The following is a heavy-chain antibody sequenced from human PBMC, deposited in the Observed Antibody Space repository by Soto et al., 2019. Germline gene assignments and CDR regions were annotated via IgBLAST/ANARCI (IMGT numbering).Heavy chain of an antibody. D-gene: IGHD1-1*01. J-gene: IGHJ3*02. V-gene: IGHV1-69*02. CDR1: GGTFSSYT. Sequence: QVQLVQSGAEVQKPGSSVKVSCKASGGTFSSYTISWVRQAPGQGLEWMGRIIPILGIANYAQKFQGRVTITADKSTSTAYMELSSLRSEDTAVYYCAKGGTNADAFDIWGQGTMVTVSS. CDR3: AKGGTNADAFDI. CDR2: IIPILGIA.